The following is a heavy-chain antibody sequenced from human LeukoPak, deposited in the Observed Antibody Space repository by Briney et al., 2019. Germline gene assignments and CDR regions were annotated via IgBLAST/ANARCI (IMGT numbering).Heavy chain of an antibody. CDR1: GFTFSSYG. D-gene: IGHD6-13*01. Sequence: PGRSLRLSCAASGFTFSSYGMHWVRQAPGKGLEWVAVISYDGSNKYYAGSVKGRFTISRDNSKNTLYLQMNSLRAEDTAVYYCAKAIAAAGLDYWGQGTLVAVSS. CDR2: ISYDGSNK. J-gene: IGHJ4*02. V-gene: IGHV3-30*18. CDR3: AKAIAAAGLDY.